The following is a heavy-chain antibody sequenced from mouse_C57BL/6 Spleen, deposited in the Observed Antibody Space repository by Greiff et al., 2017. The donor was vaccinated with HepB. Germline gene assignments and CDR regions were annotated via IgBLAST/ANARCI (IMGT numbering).Heavy chain of an antibody. CDR2: INPNNGGT. D-gene: IGHD4-1*02. J-gene: IGHJ1*03. V-gene: IGHV1-26*01. Sequence: VQLQQSGPELVKPGASVKISCKASGYTFTDYYMNWVKQSHGKSLEWIGDINPNNGGTSYNQKFKGKATLTVDKSSSTAYMELRSLTSEDSAVYYCASPTGTPYWYFDVWGTGTTVTVSS. CDR3: ASPTGTPYWYFDV. CDR1: GYTFTDYY.